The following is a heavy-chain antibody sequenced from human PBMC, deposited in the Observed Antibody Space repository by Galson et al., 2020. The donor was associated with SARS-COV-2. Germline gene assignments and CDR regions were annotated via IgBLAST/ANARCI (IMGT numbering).Heavy chain of an antibody. CDR2: IIPIFGTA. Sequence: KISCKASGGTFSSYAISWVRQAPGQGLEWMGGIIPIFGTANYAQKFQGRVTITADESTSTAYMELSSLRSEDTAVYYCARELIVVVPAATYGMDVWGQGTTVTVSS. CDR3: ARELIVVVPAATYGMDV. J-gene: IGHJ6*02. CDR1: GGTFSSYA. D-gene: IGHD2-2*01. V-gene: IGHV1-69*01.